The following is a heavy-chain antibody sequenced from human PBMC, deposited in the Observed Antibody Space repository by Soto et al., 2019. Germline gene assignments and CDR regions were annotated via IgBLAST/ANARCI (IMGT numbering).Heavy chain of an antibody. Sequence: QVQLQESGPGLVKPSQTLSLTCTVSGGSISSGGYYWSWIRQHPGKGLEWIGYIYYSGSTYYNPALKSRVTISVDTSKTQFSLKLRSVTAADTAVYYCAISSGYADWFDPWGQGTLVTVSS. V-gene: IGHV4-31*03. D-gene: IGHD3-22*01. CDR2: IYYSGST. CDR3: AISSGYADWFDP. CDR1: GGSISSGGYY. J-gene: IGHJ5*02.